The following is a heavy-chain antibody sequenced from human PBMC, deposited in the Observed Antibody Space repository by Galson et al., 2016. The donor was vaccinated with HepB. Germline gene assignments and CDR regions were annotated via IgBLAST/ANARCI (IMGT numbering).Heavy chain of an antibody. Sequence: SVKVSCKASGYTFTSYGISWVRQAPGQGLEWMGWISSYNGYTTYAQKLQGRVTMTTETSTSTAYMELRSLRSGDTAVYYCARNSSSWYADYWGQGTLVTVSS. J-gene: IGHJ4*02. CDR1: GYTFTSYG. CDR3: ARNSSSWYADY. D-gene: IGHD6-13*01. V-gene: IGHV1-18*01. CDR2: ISSYNGYT.